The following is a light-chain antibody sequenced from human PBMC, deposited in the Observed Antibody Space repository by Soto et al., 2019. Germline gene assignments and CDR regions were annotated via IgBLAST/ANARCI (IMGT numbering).Light chain of an antibody. J-gene: IGLJ2*01. CDR3: NSYTSSSTVV. Sequence: QSALTQPASVSGSPGQSITISCTGTSSDVGGYNYVSWYQHHPGKAPKLMIYDVSNRPSGVSDRFSGSKSGNTASLTISGLHAEDEADYYCNSYTSSSTVVFGGGTKLTVL. CDR2: DVS. CDR1: SSDVGGYNY. V-gene: IGLV2-14*03.